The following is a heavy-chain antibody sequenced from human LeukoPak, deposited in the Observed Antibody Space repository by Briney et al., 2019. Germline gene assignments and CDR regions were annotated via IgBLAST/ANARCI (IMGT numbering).Heavy chain of an antibody. CDR1: GYTFTGYY. V-gene: IGHV1-2*02. CDR3: ARVAGNCGGDCYRLVY. J-gene: IGHJ4*02. CDR2: INPNSGGT. Sequence: ASVKVSCKASGYTFTGYYMHWVRQAPGQGLEWMGWINPNSGGTNYAQKFQGRVTMTRDTSISTAYMELSRLRSEDTAVYYCARVAGNCGGDCYRLVYWGQGTLVTVAS. D-gene: IGHD2-21*01.